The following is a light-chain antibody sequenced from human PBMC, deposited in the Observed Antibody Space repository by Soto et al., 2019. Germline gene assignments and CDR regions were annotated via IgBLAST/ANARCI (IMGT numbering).Light chain of an antibody. V-gene: IGKV1-33*01. CDR2: DAS. J-gene: IGKJ2*01. CDR3: QQYHDIPPT. CDR1: QDISNF. Sequence: DIQMTQSPSSLSASVGDRVTITCRASQDISNFLSWYQQKAGKAPKLLIYDASDSERGVPSRFSGSGSGTDFTFTITSLQPEDSATYYCQQYHDIPPTFGQGSKLEI.